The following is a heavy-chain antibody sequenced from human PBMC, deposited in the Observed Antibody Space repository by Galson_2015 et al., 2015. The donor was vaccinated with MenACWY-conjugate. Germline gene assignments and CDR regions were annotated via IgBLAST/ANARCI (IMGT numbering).Heavy chain of an antibody. D-gene: IGHD4-17*01. J-gene: IGHJ4*02. CDR1: GFTFDNYA. CDR3: AKSPRIRSDFDY. Sequence: SLRLSCAASGFTFDNYAMNWVRQAPGKGLEWVSSISSSGGRTFYADSVKGRFTISRDNSKNTLYLQMSSLTADDTAVYYCAKSPRIRSDFDYWGRGTLVTVSS. CDR2: ISSSGGRT. V-gene: IGHV3-23*01.